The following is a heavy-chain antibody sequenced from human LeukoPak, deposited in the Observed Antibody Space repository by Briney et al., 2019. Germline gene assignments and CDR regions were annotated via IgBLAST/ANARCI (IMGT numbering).Heavy chain of an antibody. Sequence: GGSLRLSCAASGFTFSSYSMNWVRQAPGKGLEWVSSISSSSSYIYYADSVKGRFTISRDNAKNSLYLQMNSLRAEDTAVYYCARRSKPRQWLVLTGSFFDYWGQGTLVTVSS. J-gene: IGHJ4*02. V-gene: IGHV3-21*01. CDR1: GFTFSSYS. CDR3: ARRSKPRQWLVLTGSFFDY. CDR2: ISSSSSYI. D-gene: IGHD6-19*01.